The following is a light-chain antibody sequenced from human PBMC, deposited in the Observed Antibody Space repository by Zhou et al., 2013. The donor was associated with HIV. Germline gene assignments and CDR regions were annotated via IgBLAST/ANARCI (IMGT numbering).Light chain of an antibody. CDR1: QDISNY. CDR3: QQANSFPLT. J-gene: IGKJ4*01. CDR2: EAS. Sequence: DIQMTQSPSSLSASVGDRVTITCQASQDISNYLNWYQQKPGKAPKLLIYEASTLQSGVPSRFSGSGSGTDFSLTISSLKPEDFATYYCQQANSFPLTFGGGTKVEIK. V-gene: IGKV1-12*01.